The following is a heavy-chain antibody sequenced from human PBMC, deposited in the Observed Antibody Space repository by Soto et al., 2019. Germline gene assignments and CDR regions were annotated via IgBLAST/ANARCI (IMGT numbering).Heavy chain of an antibody. D-gene: IGHD6-25*01. CDR3: ARESARSAGLFDY. J-gene: IGHJ4*02. CDR2: IWYDGSNK. CDR1: GFTFSSYG. V-gene: IGHV3-33*01. Sequence: GGSLRLSCAASGFTFSSYGMHWVRQAPGKGLEWVAVIWYDGSNKYYADSVKGRFTISRDNSKNTLYLQMNSLRAEDTAVYYCARESARSAGLFDYWGQGTLVTVSS.